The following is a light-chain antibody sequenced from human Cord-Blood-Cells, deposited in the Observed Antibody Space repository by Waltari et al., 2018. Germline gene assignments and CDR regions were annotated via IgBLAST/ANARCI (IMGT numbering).Light chain of an antibody. CDR1: SSDVGGYNY. J-gene: IGLJ1*01. CDR3: SSYTSSSTYV. CDR2: DVS. V-gene: IGLV2-14*01. Sequence: QSALTQPASVSGSPGQSITISCTGTSSDVGGYNYVSWYQQHPGKAPKLMIYDVSNRPSVVSHRFSGSKSGNTASLTISGLQADDEADYYCSSYTSSSTYVFGTGTKVTVL.